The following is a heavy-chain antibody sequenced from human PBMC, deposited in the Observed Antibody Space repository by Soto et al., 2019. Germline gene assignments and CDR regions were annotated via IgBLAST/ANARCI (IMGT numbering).Heavy chain of an antibody. Sequence: AAVKVSCKASGYTFTSYGISLVRQAPGQGLEWMGWISAYNGNTNYAQKLQGRVTMTTDTSTSTAYMELRSLRSDDTAVYYCARGRIVATIDSANDAFDIWGQGTMVTVSS. CDR1: GYTFTSYG. D-gene: IGHD5-12*01. J-gene: IGHJ3*02. CDR2: ISAYNGNT. CDR3: ARGRIVATIDSANDAFDI. V-gene: IGHV1-18*01.